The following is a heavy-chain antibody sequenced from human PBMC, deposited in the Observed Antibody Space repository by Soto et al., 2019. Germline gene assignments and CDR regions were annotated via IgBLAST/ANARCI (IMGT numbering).Heavy chain of an antibody. CDR2: INPNTGRT. D-gene: IGHD3-10*01. Sequence: ASVKVSCKASGYTFAGYYLHWVRQAPGQGLEWVGWINPNTGRTNYSQKFQDWVTMTRDTSISTAYMELRRLRSDDTAVYYCARVRRPLAHYYGSENYDVLGVWGQGTKVTVSS. CDR3: ARVRRPLAHYYGSENYDVLGV. V-gene: IGHV1-2*04. CDR1: GYTFAGYY. J-gene: IGHJ3*01.